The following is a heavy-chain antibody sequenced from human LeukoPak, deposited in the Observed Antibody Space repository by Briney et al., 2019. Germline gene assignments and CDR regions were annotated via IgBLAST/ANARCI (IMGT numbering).Heavy chain of an antibody. V-gene: IGHV5-51*01. J-gene: IGHJ4*02. CDR3: ARTWAVAQNLDY. CDR1: GYSFTNYW. D-gene: IGHD5-12*01. CDR2: IYPGDSDT. Sequence: GESLKISCKGSGYSFTNYWIAWVRQMPGKGLEWMGIIYPGDSDTRYSPSFQGQVTISADKSISTAYLQWSSLKASDTAMYCARTWAVAQNLDYWGQGTLVTVSS.